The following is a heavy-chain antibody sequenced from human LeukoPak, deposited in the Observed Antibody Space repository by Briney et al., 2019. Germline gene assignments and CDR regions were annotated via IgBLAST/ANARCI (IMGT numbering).Heavy chain of an antibody. D-gene: IGHD3-22*01. CDR1: GYSLSSGYY. Sequence: PSETLSLTCTVSGYSLSSGYYWGWIRPPPGKGLEWIGSIYHSGSTYYSPSLKSRVTISVDTSKNQFSLKLSSVTAADTAVYYCASYDSSGYYYGYWGQGTLVTVSS. V-gene: IGHV4-38-2*02. CDR2: IYHSGST. CDR3: ASYDSSGYYYGY. J-gene: IGHJ4*02.